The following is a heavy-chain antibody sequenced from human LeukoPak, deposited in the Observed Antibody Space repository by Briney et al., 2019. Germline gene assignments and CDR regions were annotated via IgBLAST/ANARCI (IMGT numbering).Heavy chain of an antibody. CDR3: AKFLRYYDSSGYNYFDY. Sequence: GGSVRLSCAPSGFTFSSYAMSWVRQAPGKGLEWVSAISGSGGSTYYADSVKGRFTISRDNSKNTLYLQMNSLRAEDTAVYYCAKFLRYYDSSGYNYFDYWGQGTLVTVSS. D-gene: IGHD3-22*01. CDR1: GFTFSSYA. CDR2: ISGSGGST. J-gene: IGHJ4*02. V-gene: IGHV3-23*01.